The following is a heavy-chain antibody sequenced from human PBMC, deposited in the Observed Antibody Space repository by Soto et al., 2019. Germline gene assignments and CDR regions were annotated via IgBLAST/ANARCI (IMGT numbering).Heavy chain of an antibody. D-gene: IGHD6-19*01. Sequence: EVQLLESGGGLVQPGGSLRLSCAASGFTFSSYAMSWVHQAPGKGLEWVSAISGSGGSTYYADSVKGRFTISRDNSKNTLYLQMNSLRAEDTAVYYCAKGNSVAGHFDYWGQGTLVTVSS. CDR2: ISGSGGST. CDR3: AKGNSVAGHFDY. V-gene: IGHV3-23*01. CDR1: GFTFSSYA. J-gene: IGHJ4*02.